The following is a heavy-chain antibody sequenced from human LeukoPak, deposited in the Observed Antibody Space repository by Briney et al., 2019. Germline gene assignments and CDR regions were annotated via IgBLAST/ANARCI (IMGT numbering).Heavy chain of an antibody. D-gene: IGHD2-15*01. CDR1: GFTFSSYR. CDR3: ARGTPDGLSSGGSCYGY. V-gene: IGHV3-21*01. CDR2: ISSSSSYM. Sequence: GGSLRLSCAASGFTFSSYRMNWVRQAPGKGLEWVSSISSSSSYMYYADSVKGRFTISRDNAKNSLYLQMNSLRAEDTAVYYCARGTPDGLSSGGSCYGYWGQGTLVTVSS. J-gene: IGHJ4*02.